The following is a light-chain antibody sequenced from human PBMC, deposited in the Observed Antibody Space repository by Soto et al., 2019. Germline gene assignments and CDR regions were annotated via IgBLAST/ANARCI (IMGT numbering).Light chain of an antibody. V-gene: IGKV3-20*01. CDR2: GAS. J-gene: IGKJ3*01. Sequence: EIVVTQSPGTLSLSPGERATLSCRASQSIKSRYLAWYQQKPGQAPRLLIYGASSRDTGIPDRFSGSGSGKDFTLTISRLEPEDFAVYSCQQFGRSPVFTFGPRTIVAIK. CDR1: QSIKSRY. CDR3: QQFGRSPVFT.